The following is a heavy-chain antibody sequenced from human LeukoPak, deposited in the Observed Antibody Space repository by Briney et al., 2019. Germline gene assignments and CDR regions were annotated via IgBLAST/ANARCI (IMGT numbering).Heavy chain of an antibody. CDR1: GFTFSSYA. D-gene: IGHD3-9*01. V-gene: IGHV3-23*01. Sequence: PGGSLRLSCAASGFTFSSYAMSWVRQAPGKGLEWVSAISGSGGSTYYADSVKGRFTISRDNSKNTLYLQMNSLRAEDTAVYYCATRYSDWLLSFDFWGQGTLVTVSS. CDR3: ATRYSDWLLSFDF. CDR2: ISGSGGST. J-gene: IGHJ4*02.